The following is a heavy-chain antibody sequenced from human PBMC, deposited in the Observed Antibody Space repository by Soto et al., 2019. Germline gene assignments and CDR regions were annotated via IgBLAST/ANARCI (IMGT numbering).Heavy chain of an antibody. CDR1: CGSITSSY. CDR2: IYDTGISGYTPST. V-gene: IGHV4-59*01. CDR3: ARGEDAFFYYGLDV. J-gene: IGHJ6*02. Sequence: SETLSLTCTVSCGSITSSYWSWIRRPPGKGLEWIAYIYDTGISGYTPSTSYNPSLKSRVTMSVDTSKSQFSRKLTSVTAADTAVYYCARGEDAFFYYGLDVWGQGITVTVSS.